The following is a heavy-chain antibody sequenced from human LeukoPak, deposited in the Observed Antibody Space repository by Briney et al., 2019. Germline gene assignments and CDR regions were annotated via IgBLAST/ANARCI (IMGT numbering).Heavy chain of an antibody. J-gene: IGHJ4*02. CDR2: ISGDGHTT. Sequence: GGSLRLSCAASGFTFDDYAIHWVRQAPGRGLEWVSLISGDGHTTYYADSVKGRFTVSRDNSKDSLYLQMNNLRADDTAVYYCARDRSGSYPYYFDYWGQGTLVTVSS. D-gene: IGHD1-26*01. CDR3: ARDRSGSYPYYFDY. CDR1: GFTFDDYA. V-gene: IGHV3-43*02.